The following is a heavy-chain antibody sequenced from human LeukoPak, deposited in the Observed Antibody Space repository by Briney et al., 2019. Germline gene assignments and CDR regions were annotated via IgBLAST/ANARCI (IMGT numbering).Heavy chain of an antibody. CDR1: GGSISSYY. D-gene: IGHD5-24*01. CDR3: AGRLWRRDGYNSSAFDI. V-gene: IGHV4-59*01. Sequence: SETLSLTCTVSGGSISSYYWNWIRQPPGKGLEWIGYIYYSGSTNYNPSLKSRVTISVDTSKNQFSLKLSSVTAADTAVYYCAGRLWRRDGYNSSAFDIWGQGTMVTVSS. J-gene: IGHJ3*02. CDR2: IYYSGST.